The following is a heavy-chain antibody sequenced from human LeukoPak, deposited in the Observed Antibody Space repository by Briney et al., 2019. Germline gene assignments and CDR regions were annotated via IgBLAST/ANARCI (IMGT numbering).Heavy chain of an antibody. CDR2: FDPEDGET. CDR3: ATSWGSGYDYYKYYYYGMDV. V-gene: IGHV1-24*01. J-gene: IGHJ6*02. CDR1: GYTLTELS. D-gene: IGHD5-12*01. Sequence: ASVKVSCKVSGYTLTELSMHWVRQAPGKGLEWMGGFDPEDGETIYAQKFQGRVTMTEDTSTDTAYMELSSLRSEDTAVYYCATSWGSGYDYYKYYYYGMDVWGQGTTVTVSS.